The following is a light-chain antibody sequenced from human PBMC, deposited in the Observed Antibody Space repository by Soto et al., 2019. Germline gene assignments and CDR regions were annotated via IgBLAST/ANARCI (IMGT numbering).Light chain of an antibody. J-gene: IGKJ5*01. CDR1: QSVGSY. CDR3: KQRSDWPPIT. Sequence: EIVLTQSPATLSLSPGARATLSCRASQSVGSYLVWYQQKPGQAPRLLIYDASTRATGIPARFSGSGSGTAFTLTISGLEPEDFAVYYCKQRSDWPPITFGQGTRLEIK. CDR2: DAS. V-gene: IGKV3-11*01.